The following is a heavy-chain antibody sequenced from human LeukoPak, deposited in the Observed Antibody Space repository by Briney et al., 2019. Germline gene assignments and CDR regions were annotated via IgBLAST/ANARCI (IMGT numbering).Heavy chain of an antibody. CDR2: IYYSGST. J-gene: IGHJ5*02. CDR1: GGSISSGGYY. D-gene: IGHD2-2*01. V-gene: IGHV4-31*03. CDR3: ALYQPLLRWFDP. Sequence: SQTLSLTCTVSGGSISSGGYYWSWIRQHPGKGLEWIGYIYYSGSTYYNPSLKSRVTISVDTSKNQFSLKLSSVTAADTAVYYCALYQPLLRWFDPWGQGTLVTVSS.